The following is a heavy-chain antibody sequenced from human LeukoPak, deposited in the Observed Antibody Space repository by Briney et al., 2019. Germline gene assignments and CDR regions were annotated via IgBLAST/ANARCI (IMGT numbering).Heavy chain of an antibody. CDR3: ARATVSVAGTFDY. CDR2: ISSSSSYI. CDR1: GFTFSSYG. Sequence: GGSLRLSCAASGFTFSSYGMHWVRQAPGKGLEWVSSISSSSSYIYYADSVKGRFTISRDNAKNSLYLQMNSLRAEDTAVYYCARATVSVAGTFDYWGQGTLVTVSS. V-gene: IGHV3-21*01. J-gene: IGHJ4*02. D-gene: IGHD6-19*01.